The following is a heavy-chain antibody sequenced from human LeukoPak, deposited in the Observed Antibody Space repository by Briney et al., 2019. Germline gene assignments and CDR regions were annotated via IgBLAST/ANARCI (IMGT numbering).Heavy chain of an antibody. V-gene: IGHV4-39*07. CDR3: ARERAAVYYFDY. D-gene: IGHD6-13*01. Sequence: SETLSLTCTVSGGSISSSSYYWGWIRQPPGKGLEWIGSIYYSGSTYYNPSLKSRVTISVDTSKNQFSLKLSSVTAADTAVYYCARERAAVYYFDYWGQGTLVTVSS. CDR2: IYYSGST. J-gene: IGHJ4*02. CDR1: GGSISSSSYY.